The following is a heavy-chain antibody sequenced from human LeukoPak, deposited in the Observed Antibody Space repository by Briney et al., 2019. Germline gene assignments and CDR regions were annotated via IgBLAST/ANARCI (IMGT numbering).Heavy chain of an antibody. V-gene: IGHV4-4*07. CDR2: IYTSGST. CDR3: VRESGRYCSSTSCYPFDY. Sequence: PSETLSLTCTVSGGPISSYYWSWIRQPAGKGLEWIGRIYTSGSTNYNPSLKSRVTMSVDTSKNQFSLKLSSVTAADTAVYYCVRESGRYCSSTSCYPFDYWGQGTLVTVSS. J-gene: IGHJ4*02. CDR1: GGPISSYY. D-gene: IGHD2-2*01.